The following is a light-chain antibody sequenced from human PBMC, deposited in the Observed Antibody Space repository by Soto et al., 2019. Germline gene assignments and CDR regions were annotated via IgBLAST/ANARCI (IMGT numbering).Light chain of an antibody. J-gene: IGLJ1*01. V-gene: IGLV2-23*01. CDR3: CSYARSSTXV. Sequence: QSVLTQPASVSGSPGQSITISCTGTSSVVGTYNLVSWYQQHPGKAPKLMIFEGSKRPSGVSNRFSGSKSGNTASLTISGLQAEDEADYYCCSYARSSTXVFGTGTKVTVL. CDR2: EGS. CDR1: SSVVGTYNL.